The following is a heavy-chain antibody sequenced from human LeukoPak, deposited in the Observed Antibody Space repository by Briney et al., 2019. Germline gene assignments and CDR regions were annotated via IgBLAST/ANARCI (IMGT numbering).Heavy chain of an antibody. CDR2: ISSSSSYI. Sequence: GGSLRLSCAASGFTFSSYSMNWVRQAPGKGLEWVSSISSSSSYIYYADSVKGRFTISRDNAKSSLYLQMNSLRAEDTAVYYCARDRFIAVAGSDVGSGWFDPWGQGTLVTVSS. J-gene: IGHJ5*02. CDR3: ARDRFIAVAGSDVGSGWFDP. V-gene: IGHV3-21*01. CDR1: GFTFSSYS. D-gene: IGHD6-19*01.